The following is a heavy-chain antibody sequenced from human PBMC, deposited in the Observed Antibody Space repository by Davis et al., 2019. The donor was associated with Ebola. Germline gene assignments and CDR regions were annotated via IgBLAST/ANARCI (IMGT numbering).Heavy chain of an antibody. CDR3: ARRKQQLAEPYYYYYYGMDV. J-gene: IGHJ6*02. CDR1: GGSISSSNW. Sequence: MPSETLSLTCAVSGGSISSSNWWRWVRQPPGKGMEWIGEIYHSGSTNYNPSLKSRVNISVDKSKNQFSMKLSSVTAADTAVYYCARRKQQLAEPYYYYYYGMDVWGQGTTVTVSS. CDR2: IYHSGST. D-gene: IGHD6-13*01. V-gene: IGHV4-4*02.